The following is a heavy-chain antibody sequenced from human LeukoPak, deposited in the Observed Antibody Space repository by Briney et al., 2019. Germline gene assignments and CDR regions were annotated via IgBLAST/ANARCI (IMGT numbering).Heavy chain of an antibody. D-gene: IGHD3-22*01. CDR1: GFGFSGYA. Sequence: GGSLRLSCAASGFGFSGYAMHWVRQAPGKGLEWVAVISHDGSNGYYADSVKGRFTFSRDNSKNTLYLQINGLRVEDTAVYYCARHRGSTIGVVTYFDFWGQGTLVTVSS. V-gene: IGHV3-30-3*01. CDR2: ISHDGSNG. J-gene: IGHJ4*02. CDR3: ARHRGSTIGVVTYFDF.